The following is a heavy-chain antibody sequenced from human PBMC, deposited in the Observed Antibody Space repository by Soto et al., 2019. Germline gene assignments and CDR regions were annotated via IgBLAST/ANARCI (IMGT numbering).Heavy chain of an antibody. CDR1: GYTFTGYY. CDR2: INPKSGGT. V-gene: IGHV1-2*04. CDR3: ARDGGGGIDY. Sequence: QVQLVQSGAEVKKPGASVKVSCKASGYTFTGYYMHWVRQAPGQGLEWMGWINPKSGGTNYAQKLQGWVTITRDTSISTAYMELSRLRSDDPAVYYCARDGGGGIDYWGQGTLVTVSS. D-gene: IGHD1-26*01. J-gene: IGHJ4*02.